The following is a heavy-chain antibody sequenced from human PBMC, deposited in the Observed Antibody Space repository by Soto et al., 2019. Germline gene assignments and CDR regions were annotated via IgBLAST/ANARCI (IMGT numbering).Heavy chain of an antibody. J-gene: IGHJ5*02. CDR3: ARSQGVSATHHVDA. D-gene: IGHD2-8*01. Sequence: QVQLQESGPGLVKPSGTLSLTCGVSGGSISSINWWSWVRQSPRKGLEWIGEIYHSGTTNYNPSLESRVTLSGDKSKNQIYLKLTSMTAADTAVYFCARSQGVSATHHVDAWGQGTLVTVSS. CDR1: GGSISSINW. CDR2: IYHSGTT. V-gene: IGHV4-4*02.